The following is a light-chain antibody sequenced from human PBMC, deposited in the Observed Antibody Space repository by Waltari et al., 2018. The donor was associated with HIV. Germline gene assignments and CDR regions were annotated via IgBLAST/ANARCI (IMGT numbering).Light chain of an antibody. V-gene: IGLV3-1*01. CDR2: QDD. CDR3: QAWGSTTSGV. Sequence: SYEVTQPPSVAVSPGQTASITCSGYELGDKYTCWYQQKPGQSPLLVIYQDDKRPSGIPARFSASIAGHTATLAIGGTLPMDEADYYCQAWGSTTSGVFGRGTKLTVL. CDR1: ELGDKY. J-gene: IGLJ2*01.